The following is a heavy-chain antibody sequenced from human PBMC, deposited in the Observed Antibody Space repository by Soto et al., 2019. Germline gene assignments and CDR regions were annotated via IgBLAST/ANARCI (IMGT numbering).Heavy chain of an antibody. CDR3: AKGGPDGFCSGGRCYFDY. J-gene: IGHJ4*02. Sequence: VQLVESGGDLVQPGRSLRLSCAASGFTFDDYAMHWVRRVPGKGLEWVASISWNSNIIGYADSVKGRFTISRDNAKNSLYLQMNSLRPEDTALYYCAKGGPDGFCSGGRCYFDYWGQGTLVTVSS. D-gene: IGHD2-15*01. CDR2: ISWNSNII. CDR1: GFTFDDYA. V-gene: IGHV3-9*01.